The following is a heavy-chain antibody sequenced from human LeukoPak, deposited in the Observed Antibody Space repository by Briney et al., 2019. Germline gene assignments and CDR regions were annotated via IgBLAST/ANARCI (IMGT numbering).Heavy chain of an antibody. J-gene: IGHJ3*02. CDR2: ISWNSGSI. Sequence: PGRSLRLSCAASGFTFDDYAMHWVRQAPGKGLEWVSGISWNSGSIGYADSVKGRFTISRDNAKNSLYLQVNSLRAEDTALYYCAKDKGGLPSAFDIWGQGTMVTVSS. CDR1: GFTFDDYA. D-gene: IGHD2-21*01. V-gene: IGHV3-9*01. CDR3: AKDKGGLPSAFDI.